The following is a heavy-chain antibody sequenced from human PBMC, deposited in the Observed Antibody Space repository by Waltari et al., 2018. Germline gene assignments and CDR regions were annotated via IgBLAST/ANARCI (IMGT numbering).Heavy chain of an antibody. CDR2: INHSGST. D-gene: IGHD3-3*01. Sequence: QVQLQQWGAGLLKPSEPLSLTCAVYGGSFSGYYWSWIRPPPGKGLEWIGEINHSGSTNYNPSLKSRVTISVDTSKNQFSLKLSSVTAADTAVYYCARVNSLEYYFDYWGQGTLVTVSS. J-gene: IGHJ4*02. V-gene: IGHV4-34*01. CDR1: GGSFSGYY. CDR3: ARVNSLEYYFDY.